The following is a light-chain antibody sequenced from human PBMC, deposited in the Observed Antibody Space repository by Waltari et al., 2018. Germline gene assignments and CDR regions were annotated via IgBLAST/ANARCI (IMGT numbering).Light chain of an antibody. Sequence: EIVLTQSPATLSLSPGERATLSCRASQSVSSYLAWYQQKPGQAPRLLFCDASNRATGIPARFSGSGSGPDFTLTISSLEPEDFAVYYCQQRSNWLYTFGQGTKLEIK. CDR1: QSVSSY. V-gene: IGKV3-11*01. CDR2: DAS. J-gene: IGKJ2*01. CDR3: QQRSNWLYT.